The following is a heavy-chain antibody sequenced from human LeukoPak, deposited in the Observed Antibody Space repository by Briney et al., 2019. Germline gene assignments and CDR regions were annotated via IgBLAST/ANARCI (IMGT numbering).Heavy chain of an antibody. CDR2: ISSDSSAT. Sequence: HPGGSLRLSCEASGFTFGAYGMNWVRQAPGKGLEWVSYISSDSSATHYADSVKGRFSTSRDNAKNSLFLLMTSLRDEDTAVYYCAREESGGYFDYWGQGTPVTVSS. D-gene: IGHD2-8*02. CDR1: GFTFGAYG. CDR3: AREESGGYFDY. J-gene: IGHJ4*02. V-gene: IGHV3-48*02.